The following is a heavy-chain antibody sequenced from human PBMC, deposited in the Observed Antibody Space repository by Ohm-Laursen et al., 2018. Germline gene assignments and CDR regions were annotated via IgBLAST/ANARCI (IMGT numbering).Heavy chain of an antibody. CDR2: IYSGGST. J-gene: IGHJ4*02. CDR3: ARAGRRWPGVDFDY. D-gene: IGHD5-24*01. CDR1: GFTVSSNY. Sequence: SLRLSCSASGFTVSSNYMSWVRQAPGKGLEWVSVIYSGGSTYYADSVKGRFTISRDNSKNTLYLQMNSLRAEDTAVYYCARAGRRWPGVDFDYWGQGTLVTVSS. V-gene: IGHV3-53*01.